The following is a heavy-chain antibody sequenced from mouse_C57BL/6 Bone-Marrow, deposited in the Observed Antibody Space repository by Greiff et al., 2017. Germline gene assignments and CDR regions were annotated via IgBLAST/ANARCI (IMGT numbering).Heavy chain of an antibody. CDR1: GYTFTSYW. CDR3: ARGGYCYFDY. J-gene: IGHJ2*01. CDR2: IDPSDSYT. Sequence: QVQLQQPGAELVKPGASVKLSCKASGYTFTSYWMQWVKQRPGQGLEWIGEIDPSDSYTNYNQKFKGKATLTVDTSSSTAYMQLSSLTSEDSAVYCCARGGYCYFDYWGQGTTLTVSS. D-gene: IGHD2-3*01. V-gene: IGHV1-50*01.